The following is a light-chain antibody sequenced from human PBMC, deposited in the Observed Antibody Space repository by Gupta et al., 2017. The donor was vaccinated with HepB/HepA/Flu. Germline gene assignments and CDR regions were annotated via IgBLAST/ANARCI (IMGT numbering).Light chain of an antibody. J-gene: IGKJ1*01. Sequence: DIPLTQSPSTLSASAGDTVTITCRASQSIGDWLAWYQQKPGKAPNLLISKASNLDTGVPSRFSGSGSGTEFTLTIISLQPDDFAIYYCQQYVSYSTFGQGTKVQIK. CDR1: QSIGDW. CDR2: KAS. CDR3: QQYVSYST. V-gene: IGKV1-5*03.